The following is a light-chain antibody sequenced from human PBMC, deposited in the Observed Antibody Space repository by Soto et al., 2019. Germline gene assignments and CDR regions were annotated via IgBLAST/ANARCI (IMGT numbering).Light chain of an antibody. J-gene: IGKJ1*01. Sequence: DIQLTQSPSSLSASVGDRVTITCQISQSINTHLYWYQQKPGKPPKLLIHAISSLQSGVPSRFSGSGSGTDFSLTISSLQPEDSATYYCQHSYSFPRTFGQGTKVDIK. CDR2: AIS. V-gene: IGKV1-39*01. CDR1: QSINTH. CDR3: QHSYSFPRT.